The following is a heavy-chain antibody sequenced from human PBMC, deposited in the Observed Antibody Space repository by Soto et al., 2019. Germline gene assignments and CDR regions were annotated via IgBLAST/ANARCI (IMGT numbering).Heavy chain of an antibody. CDR1: GAALNSGNYY. CDR3: ARGSIVATILFDP. CDR2: IYVTGAV. D-gene: IGHD5-12*01. J-gene: IGHJ5*02. Sequence: TLSLTCSVSGAALNSGNYYWSWIRQVPGKGLEWIGHIYVTGAVDYNPSLRDRITISQDTSERQFSLKLSSVTAADTAVYYCARGSIVATILFDPWGQGTLVTVS. V-gene: IGHV4-31*03.